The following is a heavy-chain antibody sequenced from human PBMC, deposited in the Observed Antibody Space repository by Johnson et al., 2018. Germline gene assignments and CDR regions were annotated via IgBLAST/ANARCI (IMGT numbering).Heavy chain of an antibody. V-gene: IGHV1-46*01. CDR2: INPSSGGT. Sequence: QVQLVESGAEMKKPGASVKVSCKASGYTFTNYFMHWVRQAPGQGLEWMGMINPSSGGTSYAQKFQGRVTMTRDTSTTTVDMELRSLRSEDTALYYCARNYYYGMDVWGHGTTVSV. J-gene: IGHJ6*02. CDR1: GYTFTNYF. CDR3: ARNYYYGMDV.